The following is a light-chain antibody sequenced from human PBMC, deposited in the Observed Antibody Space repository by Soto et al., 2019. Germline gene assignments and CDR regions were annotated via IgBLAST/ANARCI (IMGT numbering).Light chain of an antibody. Sequence: EVVMTQSPATLSVSLGESATLSGRASQSVDGYLAWYQQKPGQAPRLLIYGASTRATGVTARFRGGGSGTEFTLTISSLQSEDSAVYYCQQYHKWPPITFGQGTRLEIK. CDR3: QQYHKWPPIT. V-gene: IGKV3-15*01. CDR2: GAS. CDR1: QSVDGY. J-gene: IGKJ5*01.